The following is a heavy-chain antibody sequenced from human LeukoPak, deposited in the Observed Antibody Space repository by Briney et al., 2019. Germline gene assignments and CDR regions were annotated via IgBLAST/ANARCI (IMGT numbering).Heavy chain of an antibody. CDR3: ARVRFRGVIIN. CDR1: GFTFSSYS. CDR2: INHSGST. D-gene: IGHD3-10*01. Sequence: GSLRLSCAASGFTFSSYSMNWVRQAPGKGLEWIGEINHSGSTNYNPSLKSRVTISVDTSKNQFSLKLSSVTAADTAVYYCARVRFRGVIINWGQGTLVTVSS. J-gene: IGHJ4*02. V-gene: IGHV4-34*01.